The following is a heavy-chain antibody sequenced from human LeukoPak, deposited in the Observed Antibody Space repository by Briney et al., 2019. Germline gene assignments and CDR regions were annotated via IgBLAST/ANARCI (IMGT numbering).Heavy chain of an antibody. Sequence: GGSLRLSCAASGFTVSTIYMSWVPQAPGKGLEWVSVVYSGGSTYYADSVKGRFTISRDNSKNTLYLQMSSLRAEDTGVYYCARHFGVISKGVYYYYGLDVWGQGATVTVSS. CDR1: GFTVSTIY. V-gene: IGHV3-66*04. J-gene: IGHJ6*02. CDR3: ARHFGVISKGVYYYYGLDV. D-gene: IGHD3-3*01. CDR2: VYSGGST.